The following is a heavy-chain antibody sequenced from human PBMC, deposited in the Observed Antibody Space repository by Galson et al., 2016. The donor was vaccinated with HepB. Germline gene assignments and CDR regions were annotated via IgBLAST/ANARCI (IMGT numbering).Heavy chain of an antibody. CDR1: GGSISTYY. Sequence: SETLSLTCTVSGGSISTYYWSWIRQPPGKGLEWIGYIYYSGSTNYNPSLKSRVTLSVDTSKNQFSLKLSSVTAADTAVYYFARTSDYDILTGYYPGNFDYWGQGTLVTVSS. CDR2: IYYSGST. D-gene: IGHD3-9*01. J-gene: IGHJ4*02. CDR3: ARTSDYDILTGYYPGNFDY. V-gene: IGHV4-59*01.